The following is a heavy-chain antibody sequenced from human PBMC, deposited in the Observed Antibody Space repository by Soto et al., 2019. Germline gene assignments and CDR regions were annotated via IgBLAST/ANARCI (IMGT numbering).Heavy chain of an antibody. J-gene: IGHJ4*02. CDR2: IYYSGST. CDR3: ACLSIIGGVISPGDY. Sequence: SETLSLTCTVAGGSISSYYWCWIRQPPGKGLEWIGNIYYSGSTNYNPSLKSRVTISVDTSKNQFSLKLSSVTAADTAVYYCACLSIIGGVISPGDYWGQGTLVSGST. D-gene: IGHD3-16*02. V-gene: IGHV4-59*12. CDR1: GGSISSYY.